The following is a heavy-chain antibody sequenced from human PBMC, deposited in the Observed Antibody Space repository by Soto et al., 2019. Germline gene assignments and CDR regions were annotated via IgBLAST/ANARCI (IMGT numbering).Heavy chain of an antibody. J-gene: IGHJ4*02. CDR1: GFTVSSNY. D-gene: IGHD5-12*01. CDR2: IYSGGST. Sequence: WGSLRLSCAASGFTVSSNYMSWVRQAPGKGLEWVSVIYSGGSTYYADSVKGRFTISRDNSKNTLYLQMNSLRAEDTAVYYCARGGYSGYDSWAPPYWGQGTLVTVSS. CDR3: ARGGYSGYDSWAPPY. V-gene: IGHV3-66*01.